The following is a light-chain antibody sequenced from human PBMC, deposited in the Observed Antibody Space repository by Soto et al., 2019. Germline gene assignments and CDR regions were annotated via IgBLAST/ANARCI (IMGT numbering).Light chain of an antibody. J-gene: IGKJ2*01. CDR1: QRISSW. CDR2: DAS. V-gene: IGKV1-5*01. CDR3: QQYTSYGIYT. Sequence: DIQMTQSPSTLSASVGDRVTITCRASQRISSWLAWYQQKPGKAPKLLIYDASSLESWVPSRFSGSGSGTEFTLTISSLQHDDFATYYCQQYTSYGIYTFGQGTKLEIK.